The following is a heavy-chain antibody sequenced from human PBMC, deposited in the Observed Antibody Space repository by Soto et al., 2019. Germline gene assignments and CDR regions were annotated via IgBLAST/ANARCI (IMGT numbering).Heavy chain of an antibody. CDR1: GGSISSYY. V-gene: IGHV4-59*01. CDR2: IYYSGST. D-gene: IGHD3-22*01. J-gene: IGHJ4*02. Sequence: PSETLSLTCTVSGGSISSYYWSWIRQPPGKGLEWIGYIYYSGSTNYNPSLKSRVTISVDTSKNQFSLKLSSVTAADTAVYYCARGGDYYDSSGYLYYWGKGPLVTVSS. CDR3: ARGGDYYDSSGYLYY.